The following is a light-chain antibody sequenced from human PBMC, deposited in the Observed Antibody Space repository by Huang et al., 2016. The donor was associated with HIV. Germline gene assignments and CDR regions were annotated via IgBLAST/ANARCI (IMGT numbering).Light chain of an antibody. Sequence: DIQMTQSPSTLSASVGDRVTITCRARQSISNYLAWYQQKPGKAPKLLIYKASTLESGVPSRFSGSGSGTEFTLTISSPQPDDFATYYCQQYNSYRTFGQGTKVEIK. J-gene: IGKJ1*01. CDR3: QQYNSYRT. CDR2: KAS. CDR1: QSISNY. V-gene: IGKV1-5*03.